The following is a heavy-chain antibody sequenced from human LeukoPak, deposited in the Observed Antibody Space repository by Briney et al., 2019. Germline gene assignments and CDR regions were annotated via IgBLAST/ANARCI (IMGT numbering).Heavy chain of an antibody. CDR1: GYTFTAFY. V-gene: IGHV1-2*02. CDR3: AVVVVASTEDYNWFDP. CDR2: VNPNSGGT. J-gene: IGHJ5*02. Sequence: GASVKVSCKPSGYTFTAFYIHWGRQAPGQGLEWMGWVNPNSGGTNYAQNFQGRVTMTRDTSITTAYMELSRLRSDDTALYYCAVVVVASTEDYNWFDPWGQGTLVTVSS. D-gene: IGHD2-15*01.